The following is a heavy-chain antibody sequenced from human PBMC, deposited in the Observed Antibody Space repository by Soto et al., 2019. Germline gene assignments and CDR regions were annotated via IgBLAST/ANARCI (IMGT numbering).Heavy chain of an antibody. CDR2: ISGSGGST. CDR1: GFSFSNYG. Sequence: SLRLSCAASGFSFSNYGMTWVRQAPGEGLECVSRISGSGGSTYNADSVKGRFTISRDNSKNMLYLQMNSLRAEDTAVYYCAKFGSLGVVTGYFDYWGQGILVTVSS. J-gene: IGHJ4*02. V-gene: IGHV3-23*01. D-gene: IGHD1-26*01. CDR3: AKFGSLGVVTGYFDY.